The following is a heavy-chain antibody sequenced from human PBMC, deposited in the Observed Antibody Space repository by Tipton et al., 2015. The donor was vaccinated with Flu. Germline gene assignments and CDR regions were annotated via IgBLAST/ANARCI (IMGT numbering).Heavy chain of an antibody. CDR3: ARYMVGVVTPFDY. V-gene: IGHV3-11*01. D-gene: IGHD3-3*01. CDR2: ISSSGSTI. CDR1: GFTFSDYY. Sequence: SLRLSCAASGFTFSDYYMSWIRQAPGKGLEWVSYISSSGSTIYYADSVKGRFTISRDNAKNSLYLQMNSLRAEDTAVYYCARYMVGVVTPFDYWGQGTLVTVSS. J-gene: IGHJ4*02.